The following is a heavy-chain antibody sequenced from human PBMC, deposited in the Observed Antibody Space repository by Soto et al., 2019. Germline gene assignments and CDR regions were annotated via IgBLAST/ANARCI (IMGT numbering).Heavy chain of an antibody. V-gene: IGHV4-34*01. Sequence: QVQLQQWGAGLLKPSETLSLTCAVSGGSFSGYSWSWIRQPPGKGLEWIGEITHNGGTNYNPSLKSRVAISVDTSKKQLSLNLSSGTAADTAVYYCARGPYSGSHSAFWGQGTLVTVSS. D-gene: IGHD1-26*01. CDR1: GGSFSGYS. J-gene: IGHJ4*02. CDR3: ARGPYSGSHSAF. CDR2: ITHNGGT.